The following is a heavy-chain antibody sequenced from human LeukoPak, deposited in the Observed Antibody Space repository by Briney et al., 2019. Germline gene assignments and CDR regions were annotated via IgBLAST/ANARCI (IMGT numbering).Heavy chain of an antibody. Sequence: GGSLRLSCAASGFTFSSYGMHWVRQAPGKGLEWVAVISYDGSNKYYADSVKGRFTISRDNSKNTLYLQMNSLRAEDTAVYYCARDQIRLSPIVVVTNFDYWGQGTLVTVSS. CDR1: GFTFSSYG. J-gene: IGHJ4*02. CDR2: ISYDGSNK. CDR3: ARDQIRLSPIVVVTNFDY. V-gene: IGHV3-30*03. D-gene: IGHD3-22*01.